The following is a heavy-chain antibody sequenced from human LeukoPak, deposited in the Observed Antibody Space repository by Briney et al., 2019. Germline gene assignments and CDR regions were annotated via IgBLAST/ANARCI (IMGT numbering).Heavy chain of an antibody. CDR2: TYYRSKWYN. Sequence: SQTLSLTCAISGDSVSSNSGAWNWIRQSPSRGLEWLGRTYYRSKWYNDYAVSVKSRITINPDTSKNQFSLKLSSVTAADTAVYYCAITPGPYDSSRNYYPFDYWGQGTLVTVSS. CDR3: AITPGPYDSSRNYYPFDY. CDR1: GDSVSSNSGA. V-gene: IGHV6-1*01. D-gene: IGHD3-22*01. J-gene: IGHJ4*02.